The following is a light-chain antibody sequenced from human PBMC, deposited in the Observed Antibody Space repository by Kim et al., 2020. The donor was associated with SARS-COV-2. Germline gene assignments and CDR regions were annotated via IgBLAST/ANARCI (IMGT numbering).Light chain of an antibody. CDR1: SSNVGSNF. CDR2: SNI. Sequence: QSVLTQPPSASGTPGQRVTISCSGGSSNVGSNFVYWYQQVPGTAPKLLIYSNIQRPSGVPDRFSGSKSGTSASLAISGLRSEDEADYYCAAWDDNLDGRVFGGGTQLTVL. CDR3: AAWDDNLDGRV. V-gene: IGLV1-47*02. J-gene: IGLJ3*02.